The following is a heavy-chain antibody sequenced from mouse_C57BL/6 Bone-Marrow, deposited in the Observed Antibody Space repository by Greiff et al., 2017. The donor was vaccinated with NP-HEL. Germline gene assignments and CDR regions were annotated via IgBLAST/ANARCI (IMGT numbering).Heavy chain of an antibody. V-gene: IGHV2-5*01. Sequence: QVQLQQSGPGLVQPSQSLSITCTVSGFSLTSYGVHWVRQSPGKGLEWLGVIWRGGSTDYNAAFMSRLSITKDNSKSQVFFKMNSLQADETAIYYCAKKGHYYGSSYEGYAMDYWGQGTSVTVSS. CDR2: IWRGGST. J-gene: IGHJ4*01. CDR1: GFSLTSYG. CDR3: AKKGHYYGSSYEGYAMDY. D-gene: IGHD1-1*01.